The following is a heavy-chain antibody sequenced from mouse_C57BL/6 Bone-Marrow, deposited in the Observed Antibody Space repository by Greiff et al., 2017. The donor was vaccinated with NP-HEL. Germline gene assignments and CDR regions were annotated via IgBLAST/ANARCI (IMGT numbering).Heavy chain of an antibody. CDR1: GFSLTSYA. CDR2: IWTGGGT. Sequence: VKLQQSGPGLVAPSQSLSITCTVSGFSLTSYAISWVRQPPGKGLEWLGVIWTGGGTNYNSALKSRLSISKDNSKSQVFLKMNSLQTDDTARYYCARAYYSNYEYYAMDYWGQGTSVTVSS. D-gene: IGHD2-5*01. CDR3: ARAYYSNYEYYAMDY. J-gene: IGHJ4*01. V-gene: IGHV2-9-1*01.